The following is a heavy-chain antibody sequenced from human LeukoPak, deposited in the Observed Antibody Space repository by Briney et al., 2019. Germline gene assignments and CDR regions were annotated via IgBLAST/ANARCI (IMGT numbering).Heavy chain of an antibody. J-gene: IGHJ6*03. V-gene: IGHV3-33*01. CDR1: GFTFSSYG. CDR2: IWYDGSNK. Sequence: GGSLRLSCAASGFTFSSYGMHWVRQAPGKGLEWVAVIWYDGSNKYYADSVKGRFTISRDNSKNTLYLQMNSLRAEDTAVYYCARAKKMATIWIYHYYMDVWGKGTTVTVSS. CDR3: ARAKKMATIWIYHYYMDV. D-gene: IGHD5-24*01.